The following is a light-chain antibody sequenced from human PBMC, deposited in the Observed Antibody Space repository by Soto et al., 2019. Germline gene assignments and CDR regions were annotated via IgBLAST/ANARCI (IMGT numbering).Light chain of an antibody. CDR2: DVT. J-gene: IGLJ3*02. Sequence: QSALTQPRSVSGSPGQSVTISCTGTSSDVGGYEYVSWYQQHPGQAPKFIIYDVTKRPSGVPDRFSGSKSGNTASLTISGLQAEDEAAYYCCSYAGSYSWVFGGGTRLTVL. CDR3: CSYAGSYSWV. V-gene: IGLV2-11*01. CDR1: SSDVGGYEY.